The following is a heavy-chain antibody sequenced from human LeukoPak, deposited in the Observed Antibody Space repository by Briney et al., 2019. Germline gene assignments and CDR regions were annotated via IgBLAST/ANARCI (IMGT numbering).Heavy chain of an antibody. CDR1: GGTFSSYA. Sequence: AVKVSCKASGGTFSSYAISCVRQAPGQGLEWMGGIIPIFGTANYAQKFLGRVTITADKSTSTAYMELSSLRSAYTAVYYCARSPIQNTKLVNGEVVLNFPVFAFDIWGQGTLVVVSS. CDR3: ARSPIQNTKLVNGEVVLNFPVFAFDI. CDR2: IIPIFGTA. D-gene: IGHD3-16*01. V-gene: IGHV1-69*06. J-gene: IGHJ3*02.